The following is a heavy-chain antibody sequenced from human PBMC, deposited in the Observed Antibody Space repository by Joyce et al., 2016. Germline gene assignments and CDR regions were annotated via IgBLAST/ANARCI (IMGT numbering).Heavy chain of an antibody. CDR1: GSTFSSAS. CDR2: ISATWYNI. CDR3: AKGGISYYYAMDV. V-gene: IGHV3-21*01. J-gene: IGHJ6*02. D-gene: IGHD3-16*01. Sequence: QLVESGGGVVKVGGSLRLSCEASGSTFSSASMSWFRQAPGKGREWVAAISATWYNIFHADTVRGRFTVTRDNAKKTLYLQMNSLRAEDSAVFYCAKGGISYYYAMDVWGQGTTVTVSS.